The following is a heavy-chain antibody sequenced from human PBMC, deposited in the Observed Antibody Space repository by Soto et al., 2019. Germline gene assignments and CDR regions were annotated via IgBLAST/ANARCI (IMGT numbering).Heavy chain of an antibody. D-gene: IGHD1-26*01. CDR1: GFTFSSYA. J-gene: IGHJ6*02. V-gene: IGHV3-23*01. CDR2: ISGSGGNT. CDR3: AMLNSGSYSYHGMDV. Sequence: EVQLLESGGDLVQPGGSLRLSCAASGFTFSSYAMNWVRQAPGKGLEWVSAISGSGGNTFYADSVKGRFTISRDNSKNPLFLQMRSLRAEDTSIYYCAMLNSGSYSYHGMDVWGQGTTVTVSS.